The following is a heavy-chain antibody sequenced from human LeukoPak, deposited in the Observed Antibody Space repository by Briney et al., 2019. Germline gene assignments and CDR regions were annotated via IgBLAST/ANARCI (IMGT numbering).Heavy chain of an antibody. CDR1: GDSMSSYY. V-gene: IGHV4-59*01. CDR3: ARVTTYSGVQIDY. D-gene: IGHD4-17*01. Sequence: SETLSLTCTVSGDSMSSYYWSWIRQSPGKGLEWIGYIYYVGSTNYNPSLKSRVTISIDTSKKQFSLKLSSVTAADTAVYYCARVTTYSGVQIDYWGQGTLVTVSS. CDR2: IYYVGST. J-gene: IGHJ4*02.